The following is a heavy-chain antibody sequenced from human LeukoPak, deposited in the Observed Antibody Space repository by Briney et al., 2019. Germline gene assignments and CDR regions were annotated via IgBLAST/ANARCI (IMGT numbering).Heavy chain of an antibody. CDR3: ARDREWLRPSYYYYYGMDV. J-gene: IGHJ6*02. V-gene: IGHV3-33*08. CDR2: IWYDGSNK. D-gene: IGHD5-12*01. CDR1: GFTFSSYG. Sequence: GGSLRLSCAASGFTFSSYGMHWVRQAPGKGLEWVAVIWYDGSNKYYADSVKGRFTISRDNSKNTLYLQMNSLRAEDTAVYCCARDREWLRPSYYYYYGMDVWGQGTTVTVSS.